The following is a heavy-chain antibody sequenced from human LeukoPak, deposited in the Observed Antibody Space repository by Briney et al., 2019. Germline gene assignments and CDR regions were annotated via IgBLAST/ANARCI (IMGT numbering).Heavy chain of an antibody. CDR3: ARYNYDFWSGYSRWFDP. J-gene: IGHJ5*02. CDR1: GLSFSGYY. D-gene: IGHD3-3*01. CDR2: INHSGST. V-gene: IGHV4-34*01. Sequence: SETLSLTCAVYGLSFSGYYWSWIRQPPGKGLEWIVEINHSGSTNYNPSLKSPVTISVDTSKNQFSLKLSSVTAADTAVYYCARYNYDFWSGYSRWFDPWGQGTLVTVSS.